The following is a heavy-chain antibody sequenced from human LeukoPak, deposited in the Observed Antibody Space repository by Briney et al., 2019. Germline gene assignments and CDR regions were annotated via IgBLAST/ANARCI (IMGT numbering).Heavy chain of an antibody. Sequence: SETLSLTCAVYGGSFSGYYWSWIRQPPGKGLEWIGEINHSGSTNYNPSLKSRVTISVDTSKNQFSLKLSSVTAADTAVYYRARNDDSSSYWGQGTLVTVSS. V-gene: IGHV4-34*01. CDR1: GGSFSGYY. CDR2: INHSGST. J-gene: IGHJ4*02. CDR3: ARNDDSSSY. D-gene: IGHD5-18*01.